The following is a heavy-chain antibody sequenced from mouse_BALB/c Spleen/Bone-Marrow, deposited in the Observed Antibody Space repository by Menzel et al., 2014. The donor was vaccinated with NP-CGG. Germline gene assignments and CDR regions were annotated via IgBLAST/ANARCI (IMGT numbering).Heavy chain of an antibody. CDR1: GYSFTSYY. J-gene: IGHJ4*01. CDR3: ARHGNLRNYYAMDY. CDR2: IFPGSGNT. V-gene: IGHV1-66*01. Sequence: VQVVESGAELVKPGASVEISCKASGYSFTSYYIHWVKQRPGQGLEWIGWIFPGSGNTKYNEKFKGKATLTADTSSSTAYMQLSSLTSEDSAVYFCARHGNLRNYYAMDYWGQGTSVTVSS. D-gene: IGHD2-1*01.